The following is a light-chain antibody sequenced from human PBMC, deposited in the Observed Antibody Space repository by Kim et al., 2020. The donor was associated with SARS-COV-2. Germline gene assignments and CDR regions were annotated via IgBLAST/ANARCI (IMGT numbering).Light chain of an antibody. CDR2: GES. V-gene: IGLV3-9*01. CDR3: QVWDSSTAHYV. CDR1: NIGSKN. Sequence: ALGQTARITCGGNNIGSKNVHWYRQKPGQAPVLVIYGESNRPSGIPERFSGSNSGNTATLTISRAQAGDEADYYCQVWDSSTAHYVFGTGTKVTVL. J-gene: IGLJ1*01.